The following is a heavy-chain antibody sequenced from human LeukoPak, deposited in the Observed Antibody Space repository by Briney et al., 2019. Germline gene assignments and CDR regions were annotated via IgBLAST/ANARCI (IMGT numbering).Heavy chain of an antibody. CDR2: IIPIFGTA. V-gene: IGHV1-69*13. CDR3: ASFSYYDFWSGYSWFDP. J-gene: IGHJ5*02. Sequence: EASVKVSCKASGGTFSSYAISWVRQAPGQGLEWMGGIIPIFGTANYAQKFQGRVTITADESTSTAYMELSSLRSEDTAVYYCASFSYYDFWSGYSWFDPWGQGTLVTVSS. CDR1: GGTFSSYA. D-gene: IGHD3-3*01.